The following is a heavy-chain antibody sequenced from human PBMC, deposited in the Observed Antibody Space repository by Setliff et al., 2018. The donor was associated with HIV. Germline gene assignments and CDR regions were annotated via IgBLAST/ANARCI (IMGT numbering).Heavy chain of an antibody. Sequence: SQTLSLTCTVSGASISTHDWAWIRQSPGKGLEWVGNFFQSGNTNYNPSLKSRVTISVDTSNHQFSLRLTSVTPADTAVYYCARGGQLKTSHLDFWSGYPITYFDYWGQGTLVTVSS. D-gene: IGHD3-3*01. CDR1: GASISTHD. V-gene: IGHV4-59*11. CDR2: FFQSGNT. J-gene: IGHJ4*02. CDR3: ARGGQLKTSHLDFWSGYPITYFDY.